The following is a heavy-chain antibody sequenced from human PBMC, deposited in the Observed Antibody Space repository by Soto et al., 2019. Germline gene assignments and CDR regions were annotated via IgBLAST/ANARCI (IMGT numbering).Heavy chain of an antibody. CDR1: GFTFSNAW. Sequence: GGSLRLSCAASGFTFSNAWMNWVRQAPGKGLEWVGRIKSKTDGGTTDYAAPVKGRFTISRDDSKNTLYLQMNSLKTEDTAVYYCTTDGYSGSYYVNFGASALELPKDAFDIWGQGTMVTVSS. CDR3: TTDGYSGSYYVNFGASALELPKDAFDI. D-gene: IGHD1-26*01. CDR2: IKSKTDGGTT. J-gene: IGHJ3*02. V-gene: IGHV3-15*07.